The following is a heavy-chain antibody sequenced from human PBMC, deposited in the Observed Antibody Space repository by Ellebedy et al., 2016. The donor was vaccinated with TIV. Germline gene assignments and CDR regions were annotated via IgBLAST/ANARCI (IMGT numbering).Heavy chain of an antibody. J-gene: IGHJ4*02. CDR1: GFTFSSYT. Sequence: GESLKISCAASGFTFSSYTMNWVRQAPGKGLEWVSSISSSSSYIYFADSLKGRFTVSRDNAKNSLYLQMNSLRAEDTAVYYCARGVLSGYWGQGTLVTVSS. CDR3: ARGVLSGY. CDR2: ISSSSSYI. V-gene: IGHV3-21*04. D-gene: IGHD2/OR15-2a*01.